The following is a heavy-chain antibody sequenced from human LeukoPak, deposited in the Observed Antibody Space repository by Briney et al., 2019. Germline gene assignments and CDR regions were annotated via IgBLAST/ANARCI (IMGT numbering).Heavy chain of an antibody. Sequence: GGSLSLSSVASVSTLTGDAMSWVGSATPQGMEWVSAISGSGGSTYYADSVKGRFTISRDNSKNTLYLQMNSLRAEDTAVYYCAKVTSIWPLFDYWGQGTLVTVSS. D-gene: IGHD1-14*01. V-gene: IGHV3-23*01. CDR2: ISGSGGST. J-gene: IGHJ4*02. CDR3: AKVTSIWPLFDY. CDR1: VSTLTGDA.